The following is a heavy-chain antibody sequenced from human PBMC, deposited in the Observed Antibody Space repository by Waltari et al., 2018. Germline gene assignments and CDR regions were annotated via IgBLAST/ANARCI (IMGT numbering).Heavy chain of an antibody. CDR1: GYTFPGNY. V-gene: IGHV1-2*06. J-gene: IGHJ4*02. CDR2: NNPNSGGT. CDR3: ARVYSSGWNGFDY. Sequence: QVQLVQSGAEVKKPGASVKVSCTASGYTFPGNYMHWVRQAPGQGLEGMGRNNPNSGGTNYAQKFQGRVTMTRDTSISTAYMDLSRLRSDDTAVYYCARVYSSGWNGFDYWGQGTLVTVSS. D-gene: IGHD6-19*01.